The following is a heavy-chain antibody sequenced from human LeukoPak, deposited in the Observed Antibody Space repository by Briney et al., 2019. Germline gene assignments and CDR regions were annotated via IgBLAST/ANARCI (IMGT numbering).Heavy chain of an antibody. CDR2: IYYSGST. J-gene: IGHJ4*02. V-gene: IGHV4-39*07. CDR1: GGSISSSSYY. Sequence: KTSETLSLTCTVSGGSISSSSYYWGWIRQPPGKGLEWIGSIYYSGSTYYNPSLKSRVTISVDTSKNQFSLKLSSVTAADTAVYYCARFPDDFWSGYLDYWGQGTLVTVSS. CDR3: ARFPDDFWSGYLDY. D-gene: IGHD3-3*01.